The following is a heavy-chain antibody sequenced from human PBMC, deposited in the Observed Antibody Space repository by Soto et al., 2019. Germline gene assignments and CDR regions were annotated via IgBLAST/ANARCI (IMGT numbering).Heavy chain of an antibody. CDR2: INHRGST. CDR3: ARGDVGDYVDWFDP. J-gene: IGHJ5*02. V-gene: IGHV4-34*01. CDR1: GGSFSGYY. Sequence: QVQLQQWGAGLLKPSEPLSLTCAVYGGSFSGYYWSWIRQPPGKGLEWIGEINHRGSTNYNPSLKIRVTISVDTSKIPFSLKLSSVTAAATAVYYGARGDVGDYVDWFDPWGQGTLVTVSS. D-gene: IGHD4-17*01.